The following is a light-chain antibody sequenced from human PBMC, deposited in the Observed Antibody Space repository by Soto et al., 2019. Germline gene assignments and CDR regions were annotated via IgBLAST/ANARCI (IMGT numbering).Light chain of an antibody. CDR1: QSISTY. CDR2: AAS. Sequence: DIQMTQSPSSLSASVGDRVILTCRASQSISTYLNWFQQKPGKAPKLLIYAASNLQSGVPSRFSGSGSGTYFTLTVSSLQPEDSATYYCQQSYSTPYTFGQGTKVEIK. J-gene: IGKJ2*01. CDR3: QQSYSTPYT. V-gene: IGKV1-39*01.